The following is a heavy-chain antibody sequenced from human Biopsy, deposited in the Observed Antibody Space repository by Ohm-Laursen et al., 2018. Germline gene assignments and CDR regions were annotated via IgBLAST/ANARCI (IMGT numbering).Heavy chain of an antibody. Sequence: LRLSCAASGFGVNTYGMHWVRQGPGKGLEWVGVISSDGTKELYADSVKGRFTISRDNSKNTLYLQMTSLRVEDTAVYYCARGPSGVATIGRGQGTLVTVSS. J-gene: IGHJ4*02. CDR2: ISSDGTKE. CDR3: ARGPSGVATIG. CDR1: GFGVNTYG. V-gene: IGHV3-30*03. D-gene: IGHD5-24*01.